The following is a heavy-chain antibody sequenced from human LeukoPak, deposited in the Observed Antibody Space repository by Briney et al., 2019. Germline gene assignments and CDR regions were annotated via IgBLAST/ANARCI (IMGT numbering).Heavy chain of an antibody. CDR3: ASGLYSSSSTVQHWFDP. J-gene: IGHJ5*02. D-gene: IGHD6-6*01. V-gene: IGHV6-1*01. Sequence: SQTLSLTCAISGDSVSSNSAAWTWIRQSPSRGLEWLGRTYYRSKWYNDYAVSVKSRITINPDTSKNQFSLQLNSVTPEDTAVYYCASGLYSSSSTVQHWFDPWGQGTLVTVSA. CDR1: GDSVSSNSAA. CDR2: TYYRSKWYN.